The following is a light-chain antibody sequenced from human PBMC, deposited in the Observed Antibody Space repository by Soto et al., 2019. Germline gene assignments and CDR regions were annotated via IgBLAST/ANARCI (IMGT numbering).Light chain of an antibody. CDR3: SSYTSSSTPP. Sequence: QSALPQPASVSGSPGQSITISCTGTSSDVGGYNYVSWYQQHPGKAPKLMIYDVSNRPSGVSNRFSGSKSGNTASLTISGLQAEDEADYYCSSYTSSSTPPFGTGTKLTVL. J-gene: IGLJ1*01. CDR2: DVS. CDR1: SSDVGGYNY. V-gene: IGLV2-14*01.